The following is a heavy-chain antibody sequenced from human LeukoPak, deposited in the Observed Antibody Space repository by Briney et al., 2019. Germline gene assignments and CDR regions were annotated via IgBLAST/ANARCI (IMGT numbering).Heavy chain of an antibody. CDR1: GFTFSSYG. CDR2: IRYDGSNK. CDR3: ANRYGSGSYYNPYSFDY. D-gene: IGHD3-10*01. J-gene: IGHJ4*02. V-gene: IGHV3-30*02. Sequence: PGGSLRLSCAASGFTFSSYGMHWVRQAPGKGLEWVAFIRYDGSNKYYADSVKGRFTISRDNSKNTLYLQMSSLRADDTAVYYCANRYGSGSYYNPYSFDYWGQGTLVTVSS.